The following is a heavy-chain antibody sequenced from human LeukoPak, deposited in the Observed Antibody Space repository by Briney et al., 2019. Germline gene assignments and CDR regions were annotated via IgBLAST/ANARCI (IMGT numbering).Heavy chain of an antibody. J-gene: IGHJ4*02. CDR1: GGSISSYY. Sequence: SETLSLTCTVSGGSISSYYWSWIRQPAGKGLEWIGRIYTSGSTNYNPSLKSRVTMSVDTSKNQFSLKLSSVTAADTAVYYCARGKPLDYHYDSSGYYFDYWGQGTLVTVSS. D-gene: IGHD3-22*01. V-gene: IGHV4-4*07. CDR3: ARGKPLDYHYDSSGYYFDY. CDR2: IYTSGST.